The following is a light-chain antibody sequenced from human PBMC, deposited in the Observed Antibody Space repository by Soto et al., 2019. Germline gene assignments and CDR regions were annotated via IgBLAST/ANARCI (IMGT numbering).Light chain of an antibody. Sequence: EIVMTQSPATLSVSPGERATLSCRASQSISSNLAWYQQKPGQAPRLLIYDASTRATGLPARFSGSGSGTEFTLTISSLQSEDFAIYYCQQYDNWPPGAFGPGTKVDIK. V-gene: IGKV3-15*01. CDR2: DAS. CDR1: QSISSN. CDR3: QQYDNWPPGA. J-gene: IGKJ3*01.